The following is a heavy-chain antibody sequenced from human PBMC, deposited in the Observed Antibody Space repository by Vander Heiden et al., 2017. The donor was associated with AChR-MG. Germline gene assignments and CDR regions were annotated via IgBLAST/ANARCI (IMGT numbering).Heavy chain of an antibody. D-gene: IGHD2-2*02. Sequence: QVQLVQSGAEVKKPGSSVKVSCKASGGTFSSYAISWVRQAPGQGLEWMGGTIPIFGTANYAQKFQGRVTITADESTSTAYMELSSLRSEDTAVYYCARYDCSSTSCYTRAQGYYYGMDVWGQGTTVTVSS. J-gene: IGHJ6*02. V-gene: IGHV1-69*01. CDR2: TIPIFGTA. CDR1: GGTFSSYA. CDR3: ARYDCSSTSCYTRAQGYYYGMDV.